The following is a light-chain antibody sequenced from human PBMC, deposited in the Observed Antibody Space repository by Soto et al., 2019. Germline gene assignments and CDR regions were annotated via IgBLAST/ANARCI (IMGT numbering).Light chain of an antibody. V-gene: IGKV1-5*03. Sequence: DIQMPQSPSTLSASVEDRVTITCRASPSISSWLAWYQQKPGKAPKLLIYKASSLESGVPSRFSGSGSGTEFTLTISSLQPDDFATYYCQQYNSYWTFGQGTKVDTK. CDR1: PSISSW. CDR3: QQYNSYWT. J-gene: IGKJ1*01. CDR2: KAS.